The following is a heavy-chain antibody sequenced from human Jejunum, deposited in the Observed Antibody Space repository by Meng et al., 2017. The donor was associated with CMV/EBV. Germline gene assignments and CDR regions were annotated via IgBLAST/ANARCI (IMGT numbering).Heavy chain of an antibody. Sequence: ASGFPFSNYAMSWVRQAPGRGLEWVSLISGTGLITHYADSVKGRFIISRDNSNNTLYLQMNSLRAEDTAIYYCAKGTREGTPFDSWGQGRLVTVSS. J-gene: IGHJ4*02. CDR1: GFPFSNYA. CDR3: AKGTREGTPFDS. CDR2: ISGTGLIT. V-gene: IGHV3-23*01. D-gene: IGHD2-15*01.